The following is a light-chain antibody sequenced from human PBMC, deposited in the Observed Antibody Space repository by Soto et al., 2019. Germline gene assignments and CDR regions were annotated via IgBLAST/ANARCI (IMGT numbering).Light chain of an antibody. CDR3: SSYTTSSTPCV. J-gene: IGLJ1*01. CDR2: EVS. CDR1: SXDVGGYNY. V-gene: IGLV2-14*01. Sequence: QSVLTQPASVSGSPGQSIAISCTGTSXDVGGYNYVSWYQYYPGKAPKLMIYEVSNRPSGVSDRFSGSKSGNTASLTISGLQAEDEADYYCSSYTTSSTPCVFGTGTKVTVL.